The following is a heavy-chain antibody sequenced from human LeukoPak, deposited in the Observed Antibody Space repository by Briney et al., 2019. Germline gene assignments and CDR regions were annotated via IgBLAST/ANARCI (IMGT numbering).Heavy chain of an antibody. Sequence: GGSLRLSCAASGFTFTDYYMNWFRQAPGKGLEWVSAISGSGGSTYYADSVKGRFTISRDNSKNTLYMQMNSLRAEDTAVYYCAKGGQSSGRFDPWGQGTLVTVSS. CDR2: ISGSGGST. V-gene: IGHV3-23*01. J-gene: IGHJ5*02. CDR1: GFTFTDYY. D-gene: IGHD2-15*01. CDR3: AKGGQSSGRFDP.